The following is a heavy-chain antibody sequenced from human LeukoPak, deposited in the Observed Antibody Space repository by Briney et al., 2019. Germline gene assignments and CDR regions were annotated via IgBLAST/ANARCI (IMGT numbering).Heavy chain of an antibody. CDR2: IYYIGST. Sequence: SETLSLTCTVSGGSISVSSYYWGWIRQPPGKGLEWIASIYYIGSTYYNPSLKSRVTISVETSKNQSPLKLSSVTAADTAVYYCARLNLQRPGWYFDLWGRGTLVTVSS. J-gene: IGHJ2*01. CDR1: GGSISVSSYY. V-gene: IGHV4-39*01. D-gene: IGHD6-25*01. CDR3: ARLNLQRPGWYFDL.